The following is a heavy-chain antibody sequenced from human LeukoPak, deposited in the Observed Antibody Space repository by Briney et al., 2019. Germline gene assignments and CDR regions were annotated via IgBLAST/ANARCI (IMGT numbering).Heavy chain of an antibody. V-gene: IGHV4-4*07. CDR2: IYTSGST. D-gene: IGHD2-2*02. CDR1: GGSISSYY. CDR3: ARDYCSSTSCYRQYAFDI. Sequence: PSETLSLTCTVSGGSISSYYWSWIRQPAGKGLEWIGRIYTSGSTNYNPSLKSRVTMSVDTSKNQFSLKLSSVTAADTAVYYCARDYCSSTSCYRQYAFDIWGQGTMVTVSS. J-gene: IGHJ3*02.